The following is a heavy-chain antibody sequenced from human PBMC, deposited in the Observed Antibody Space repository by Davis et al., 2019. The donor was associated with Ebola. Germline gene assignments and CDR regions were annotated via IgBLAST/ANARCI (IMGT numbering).Heavy chain of an antibody. CDR2: IIPIFGTA. Sequence: SVKVSCKASGGTFSSYAISWVRQAPGQGPEWMGGIIPIFGTANYAQKFQGRVTITADESTSTAYMELSSLRSEDTAVYYCATPGDYYYYGMDVWGQGTTVTVSS. D-gene: IGHD3-10*01. V-gene: IGHV1-69*13. CDR3: ATPGDYYYYGMDV. J-gene: IGHJ6*02. CDR1: GGTFSSYA.